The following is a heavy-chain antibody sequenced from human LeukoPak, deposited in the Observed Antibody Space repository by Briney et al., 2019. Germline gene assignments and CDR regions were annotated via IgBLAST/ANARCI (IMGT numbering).Heavy chain of an antibody. CDR1: GFTFSSYA. CDR2: IRYDGSNK. Sequence: PGRSLRLSCAASGFTFSSYAMHWVRQAPGKGLEWVAFIRYDGSNKYYADSVKGRFTISRDNSKNTLYLQMNSLRAEDTAVYYCAKDGRGYCSSTSCPTRDYWGQGTLVTVSS. D-gene: IGHD2-2*01. V-gene: IGHV3-30*02. J-gene: IGHJ4*02. CDR3: AKDGRGYCSSTSCPTRDY.